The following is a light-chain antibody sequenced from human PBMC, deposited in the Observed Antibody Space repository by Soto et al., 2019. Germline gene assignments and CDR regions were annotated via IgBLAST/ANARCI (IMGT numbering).Light chain of an antibody. CDR3: HQYNNWHPIT. CDR2: GAS. J-gene: IGKJ5*01. Sequence: EILMTQSPSTLSVSPGERATLSCRASQGINKNLAWYQQKPGRAPRLLIYGASTRAPGIPARFSGSGFGTEFTLTISSLQYEDFALYSCHQYNNWHPITFGQGTRLEIK. CDR1: QGINKN. V-gene: IGKV3-15*01.